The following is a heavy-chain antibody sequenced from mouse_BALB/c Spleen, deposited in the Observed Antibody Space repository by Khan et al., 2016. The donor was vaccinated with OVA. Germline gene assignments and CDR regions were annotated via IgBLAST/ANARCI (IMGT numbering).Heavy chain of an antibody. V-gene: IGHV3-2*02. CDR1: GYSITSDYA. J-gene: IGHJ3*01. CDR2: ISYSGST. Sequence: DVKLQESGPGLVKPSQSLSLTCTVTGYSITSDYAWNWIRQFPGNKLEWMGYISYSGSTTYNPSLKSRISITRDTSKNQFFLQLISVTTEDTATYDCARWFTYWGQGTLVTVSA. CDR3: ARWFTY.